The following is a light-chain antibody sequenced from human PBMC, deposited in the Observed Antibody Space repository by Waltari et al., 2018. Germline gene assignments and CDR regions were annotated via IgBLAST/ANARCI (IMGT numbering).Light chain of an antibody. Sequence: EIVLTQSPATLSLSPGESATLSCRASQSIGTYLAWYQQTPGQAPRLLIYDASNRATGIPPRFSGSGSGTDFILTIGSLEPEDFAVYYCQQRSGWPQTFGQGTNVEI. V-gene: IGKV3-11*01. J-gene: IGKJ1*01. CDR1: QSIGTY. CDR2: DAS. CDR3: QQRSGWPQT.